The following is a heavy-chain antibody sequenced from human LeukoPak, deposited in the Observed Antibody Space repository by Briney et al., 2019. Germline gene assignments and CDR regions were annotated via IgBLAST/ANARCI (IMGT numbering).Heavy chain of an antibody. CDR3: ARDGCDSSGSAFDY. D-gene: IGHD6-25*01. CDR2: IKQDGSEK. V-gene: IGHV3-7*01. CDR1: GFTFSSYW. Sequence: GGSLRLSCAASGFTFSSYWMSWVRQAPGKGLEWVANIKQDGSEKYYVDSVKGRFTISRDNAKNSLYLQMNSLRAEDTAVYYCARDGCDSSGSAFDYWGQGTLVTVSS. J-gene: IGHJ4*02.